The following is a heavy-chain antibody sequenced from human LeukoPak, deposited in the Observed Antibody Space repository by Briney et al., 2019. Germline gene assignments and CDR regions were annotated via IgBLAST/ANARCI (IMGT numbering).Heavy chain of an antibody. D-gene: IGHD4-17*01. CDR1: GFSLSTSGMC. Sequence: SGPTLVNPTQTLTLTCTFSGFSLSTSGMCVSWIRQPPGKALEWLARIDWDDDKYYTTSLRTRLTISKDTSKNQVVLTMTNMDPVDTATYYCARWTTVTTRDAMDVWGQGTTVTVSS. V-gene: IGHV2-70*11. CDR3: ARWTTVTTRDAMDV. CDR2: IDWDDDK. J-gene: IGHJ6*02.